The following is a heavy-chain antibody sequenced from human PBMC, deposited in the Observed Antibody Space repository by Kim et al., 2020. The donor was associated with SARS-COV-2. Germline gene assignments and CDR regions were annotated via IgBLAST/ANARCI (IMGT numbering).Heavy chain of an antibody. D-gene: IGHD2-2*01. Sequence: GESLKISCKGSGYSFTSYWIVWVRQMPGKGLEWMGIIYPGDSDTRYSPSFQGQVTISADKSITTAYLQWSSLKASDTAIYYCASCSSASCYQGVLDYWGQGTLVTGSS. J-gene: IGHJ4*02. CDR3: ASCSSASCYQGVLDY. CDR2: IYPGDSDT. V-gene: IGHV5-51*01. CDR1: GYSFTSYW.